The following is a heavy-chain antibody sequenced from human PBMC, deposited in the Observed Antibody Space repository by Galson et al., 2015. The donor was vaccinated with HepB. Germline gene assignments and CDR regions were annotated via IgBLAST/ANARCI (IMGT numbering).Heavy chain of an antibody. CDR3: ARDLGENDY. Sequence: SLRLSCAASGFTFNSYDMHWVRQAPGKGLEWVAVIWYDGRNKYYVGSVKGRFTISRDNSNNTLYLQMNSLRAEDTAVYYCARDLGENDYWGQGTLVTVSS. CDR2: IWYDGRNK. CDR1: GFTFNSYD. J-gene: IGHJ4*02. V-gene: IGHV3-33*01. D-gene: IGHD3-10*01.